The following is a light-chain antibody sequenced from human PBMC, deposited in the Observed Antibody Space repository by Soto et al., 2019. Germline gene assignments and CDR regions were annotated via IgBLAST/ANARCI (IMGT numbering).Light chain of an antibody. Sequence: QSAVTQPASVSGSPGQWITISCAGTKSDVGNYNLVSWYQHHPGKAPRLIIYAVSKRPSGISDRFSGSKSGSTASLTISGLQPEDEADYHCCSYAGNTTFKFGGGTKVTVL. CDR3: CSYAGNTTFK. V-gene: IGLV2-23*02. CDR1: KSDVGNYNL. J-gene: IGLJ2*01. CDR2: AVS.